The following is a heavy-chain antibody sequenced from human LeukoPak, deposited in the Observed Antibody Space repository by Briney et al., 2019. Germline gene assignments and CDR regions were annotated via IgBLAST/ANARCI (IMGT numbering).Heavy chain of an antibody. CDR2: ISGSGGST. CDR1: GFTFSSYA. V-gene: IGHV3-23*01. D-gene: IGHD2-15*01. J-gene: IGHJ4*02. CDR3: AKSGGYCSGGSCYDAGDFDY. Sequence: GGSLRLSCAASGFTFSSYAMSWVRQAPGKGLEWVSAISGSGGSTYYADSVKGRFTISRDNSKNTLYLQMNSLRAEDTAVYYCAKSGGYCSGGSCYDAGDFDYWGQGTLVTVSS.